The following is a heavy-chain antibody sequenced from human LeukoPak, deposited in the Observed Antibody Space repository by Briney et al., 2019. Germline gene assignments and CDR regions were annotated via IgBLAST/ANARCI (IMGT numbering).Heavy chain of an antibody. CDR2: ISSSSSTI. V-gene: IGHV3-48*01. J-gene: IGHJ4*02. CDR3: ARERYFDY. Sequence: PGGSLRLSCAASGFTFSSHSMNWVRQAPGKGLEWVSYISSSSSTIYYADSVKGRFTISRDNAKNSLYLQMNSLRAEDTAVYYCARERYFDYWGQGTLVTVSS. CDR1: GFTFSSHS.